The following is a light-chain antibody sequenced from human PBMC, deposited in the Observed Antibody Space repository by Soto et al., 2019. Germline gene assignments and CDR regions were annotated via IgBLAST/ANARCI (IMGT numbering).Light chain of an antibody. J-gene: IGLJ1*01. CDR2: EVS. CDR1: SSDVGSYNR. Sequence: QSALTQPPSVSGSPGQSVTISCTGTSSDVGSYNRVCWYQQPPGTAPKLIIYEVSNRPSGVPDRFSGSKSGNTASLTISGLQAEDEADYYCNVYTSRSTEVFGHGTKGT. V-gene: IGLV2-18*01. CDR3: NVYTSRSTEV.